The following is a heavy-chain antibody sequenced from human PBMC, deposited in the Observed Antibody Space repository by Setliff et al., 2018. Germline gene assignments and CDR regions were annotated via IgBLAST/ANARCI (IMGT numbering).Heavy chain of an antibody. J-gene: IGHJ3*02. V-gene: IGHV1-46*01. CDR3: ARDVFPYHYEGAFDI. CDR1: GYTFTSRY. D-gene: IGHD3-22*01. CDR2: INPSSGRT. Sequence: GASVKVSCKASGYTFTSRYMHWVRQAPGLGLEWMGTINPSSGRTSYAQKFQGRVTMTRDTSTSTVYRDMSSLRSEGTAVYYCARDVFPYHYEGAFDIWGQGTMVTVSS.